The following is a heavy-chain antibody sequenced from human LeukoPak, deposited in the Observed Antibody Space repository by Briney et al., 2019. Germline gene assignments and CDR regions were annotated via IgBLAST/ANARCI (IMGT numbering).Heavy chain of an antibody. J-gene: IGHJ4*02. Sequence: PSETLSPTCTVSGGSISSGDYYWSWIRQPAGKGLEWIGYIYYSGSTYYNPSLKSRVTISVDTSKNQFSLKLSSVTAADTAVYYCAREYSSSSYFDYWGQGTLVTVSS. D-gene: IGHD6-6*01. CDR2: IYYSGST. V-gene: IGHV4-30-4*08. CDR1: GGSISSGDYY. CDR3: AREYSSSSYFDY.